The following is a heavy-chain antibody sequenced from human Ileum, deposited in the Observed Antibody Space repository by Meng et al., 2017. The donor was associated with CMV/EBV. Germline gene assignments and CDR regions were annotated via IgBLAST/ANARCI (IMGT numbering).Heavy chain of an antibody. CDR3: ARAPFWSGYPDY. D-gene: IGHD3-3*01. CDR1: GFTFSNYV. Sequence: GESLKISCAASGFTFSNYVMHWVRQAPGKGLEWVTVISYDECNKYYADSVKGRFTISRDNSKNTLYLQMNSLRADDAAVYYCARAPFWSGYPDYWGQVTLVTVSS. V-gene: IGHV3-30*14. J-gene: IGHJ4*02. CDR2: ISYDECNK.